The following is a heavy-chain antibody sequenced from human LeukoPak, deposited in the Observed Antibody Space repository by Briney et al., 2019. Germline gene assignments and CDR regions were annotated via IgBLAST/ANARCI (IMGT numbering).Heavy chain of an antibody. CDR1: GDSISNYY. V-gene: IGHV4-59*01. Sequence: SGTLSLTCTVSGDSISNYYWSWIRQPPGKGLEWIGDIFYSGSTNYNPSLKSRITISLDTSKNQFSLKVTSVTAADTAVYYCAREIRGYSYVALDYWGQGTLVTVSS. D-gene: IGHD5-18*01. J-gene: IGHJ4*02. CDR2: IFYSGST. CDR3: AREIRGYSYVALDY.